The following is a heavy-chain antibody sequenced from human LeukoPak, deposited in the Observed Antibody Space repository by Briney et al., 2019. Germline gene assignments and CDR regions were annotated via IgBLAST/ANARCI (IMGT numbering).Heavy chain of an antibody. V-gene: IGHV1-2*02. CDR2: INPNSGGT. D-gene: IGHD6-13*01. J-gene: IGHJ4*02. CDR1: GYTFTGYY. Sequence: ASVKVSCKASGYTFTGYYMHWVRQAPGQGLEWMGWINPNSGGTNYAQKFQGRVTMTRDTSISTAYMELSRLRSDDTAVYYCAREKGGYSSSWYYSCFNYWGQGTLVTVSS. CDR3: AREKGGYSSSWYYSCFNY.